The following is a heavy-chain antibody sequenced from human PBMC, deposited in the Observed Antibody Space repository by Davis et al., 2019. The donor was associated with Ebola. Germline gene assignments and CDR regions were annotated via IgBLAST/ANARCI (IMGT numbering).Heavy chain of an antibody. Sequence: GESLKISCAASGFNMNGFDIYWVRQAPGKGLEWVAFITSSGSHKYYADSVEGRFTVSRDSSMNTLYLQMNSLILEDTAVYFCARSTNNGFFYFDYWGQGTLVTVSS. D-gene: IGHD1-26*01. J-gene: IGHJ4*02. CDR2: ITSSGSHK. CDR3: ARSTNNGFFYFDY. CDR1: GFNMNGFD. V-gene: IGHV3-30-3*01.